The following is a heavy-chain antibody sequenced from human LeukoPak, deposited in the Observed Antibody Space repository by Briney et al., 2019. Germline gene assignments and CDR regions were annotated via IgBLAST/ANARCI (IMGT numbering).Heavy chain of an antibody. Sequence: ASVKVSCKVSGYTLTELSMHWVRQAPGKGLEWMGGFDPEDGETIYAQKFQGRVTMTEDTSTDTAYMELSSLRSEDTAVYYCATGSYYYGSGSYYTDYWGQGTLVTVSS. CDR3: ATGSYYYGSGSYYTDY. CDR2: FDPEDGET. CDR1: GYTLTELS. J-gene: IGHJ4*02. V-gene: IGHV1-24*01. D-gene: IGHD3-10*01.